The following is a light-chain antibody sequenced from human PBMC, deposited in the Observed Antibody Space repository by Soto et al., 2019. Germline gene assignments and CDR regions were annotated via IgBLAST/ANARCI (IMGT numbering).Light chain of an antibody. CDR2: EVN. V-gene: IGLV2-8*01. J-gene: IGLJ3*02. Sequence: QSVLTQPPSASGSPGQSVTISCTGSSSDVGGYNYVSWYQQHPGKAPKLMIYEVNKRPSGVPNRFSGSKSDNTASLTVSGLQAEDEADYYCSSFAGANIWVFGGGTQLTVL. CDR3: SSFAGANIWV. CDR1: SSDVGGYNY.